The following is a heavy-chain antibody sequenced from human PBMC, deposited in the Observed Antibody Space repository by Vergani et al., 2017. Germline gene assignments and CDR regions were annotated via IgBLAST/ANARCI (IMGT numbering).Heavy chain of an antibody. CDR2: LTGGGGST. CDR3: VKDAGSYENFFVS. J-gene: IGHJ4*02. Sequence: EVQLLESGGSLKQPGGSVRLSCAASGFTFSTYAMHWVRQAPGKGLEWVSALTGGGGSTYYADSFKGRFIISRDNSRDTLYLQMNSLRPEDTATYYCVKDAGSYENFFVSWSQGTLVTVSS. D-gene: IGHD1-26*01. V-gene: IGHV3-23*01. CDR1: GFTFSTYA.